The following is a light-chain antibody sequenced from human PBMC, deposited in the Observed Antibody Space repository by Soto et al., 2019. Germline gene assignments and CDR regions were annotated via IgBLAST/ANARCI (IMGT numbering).Light chain of an antibody. V-gene: IGLV2-8*01. Sequence: QSALTQPPSASGSPGQSVTISCTGTSGDVGGYNYVSWYQQHPGKAPKLMIYEVSKRPSGVPDRFSGSKSGNTASLTVSGLQAEDEADYYCSSYAGSNNYVVIGGGTKLTAL. CDR3: SSYAGSNNYVV. CDR2: EVS. J-gene: IGLJ2*01. CDR1: SGDVGGYNY.